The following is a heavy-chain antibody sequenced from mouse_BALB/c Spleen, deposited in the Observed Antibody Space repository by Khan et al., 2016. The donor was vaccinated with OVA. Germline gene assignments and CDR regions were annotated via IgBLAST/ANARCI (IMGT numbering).Heavy chain of an antibody. D-gene: IGHD2-10*01. J-gene: IGHJ4*01. Sequence: QVQLQQSGPGLVAPSQSLSITCTVSGFSLTGYGVNWVRQPPGKGLEWLGMIWGDGSTDYNSALKSRLSICKDNSKSQVFLKMNSLQTDDTARYYCARAYYANYREAMDYWGQGTSVTVSS. V-gene: IGHV2-6-7*01. CDR3: ARAYYANYREAMDY. CDR2: IWGDGST. CDR1: GFSLTGYG.